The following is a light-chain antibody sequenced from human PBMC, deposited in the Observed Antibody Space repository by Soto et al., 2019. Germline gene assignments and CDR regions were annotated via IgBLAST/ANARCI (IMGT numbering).Light chain of an antibody. CDR2: GAS. Sequence: EIVLTQSPATLSLSPGDRATSFGRATQRGSSIYLAWYQQKPGQAPRLLIYGASSRPTGIPDRFSGSGSGTDFTLTISRLEPEDFAAYYCQQYGSSLTTFGQGTRLEIK. CDR3: QQYGSSLTT. J-gene: IGKJ5*01. V-gene: IGKV3-20*01. CDR1: QRGSSIY.